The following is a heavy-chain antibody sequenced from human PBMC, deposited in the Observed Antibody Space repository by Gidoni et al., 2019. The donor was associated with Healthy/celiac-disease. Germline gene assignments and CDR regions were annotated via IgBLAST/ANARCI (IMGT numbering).Heavy chain of an antibody. CDR2: ISAYNVNT. CDR1: SYTFTSYG. D-gene: IGHD4-4*01. CDR3: ARGGAVTIAAPFDY. J-gene: IGHJ4*02. Sequence: QVQLVQSGAEVPKPGASVHFSCKASSYTFTSYGISWVRQAPGQGLEWMGWISAYNVNTNYEQKLQGRVTMTTDTSTSTAYMELRSLRSDDTAVYYCARGGAVTIAAPFDYWGQGTLVTVSS. V-gene: IGHV1-18*01.